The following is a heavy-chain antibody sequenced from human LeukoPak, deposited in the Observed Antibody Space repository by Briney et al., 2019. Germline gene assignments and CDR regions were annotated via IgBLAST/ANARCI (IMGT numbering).Heavy chain of an antibody. CDR2: ISYDGSNK. J-gene: IGHJ6*04. CDR3: ARDYYGMDV. CDR1: GFTFSSYA. V-gene: IGHV3-30*04. Sequence: PGRSLRLPCAASGFTFSSYAMHWVRQAPGKGLEWVAVISYDGSNKYYADSVKGRFTISRDNSKNTLYLQMNSLRAEDTAVYYCARDYYGMDVWGKGTTVTVSS.